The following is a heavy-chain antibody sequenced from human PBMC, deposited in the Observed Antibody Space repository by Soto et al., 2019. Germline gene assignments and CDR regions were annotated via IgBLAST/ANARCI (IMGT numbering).Heavy chain of an antibody. CDR2: IWYDGSTK. J-gene: IGHJ4*02. CDR1: GFTFTTYD. Sequence: GGSLRLSCAASGFTFTTYDTHWVRQAPCKGLEWVALIWYDGSTKVYADSVKGRFTISRDNSKNMLYLQMNSLKDEDTAVYYCARRGNGVYKDYFDYWGQGALVTVSS. V-gene: IGHV3-33*01. CDR3: ARRGNGVYKDYFDY. D-gene: IGHD1-1*01.